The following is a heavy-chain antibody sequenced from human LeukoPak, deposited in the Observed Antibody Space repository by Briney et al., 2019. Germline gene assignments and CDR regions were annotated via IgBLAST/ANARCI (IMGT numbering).Heavy chain of an antibody. CDR3: ARRVHWFDP. V-gene: IGHV4-39*01. Sequence: SETLSLTCTVPGGSISSSSYSWGWIRQPPGRGLERIGIIYSSGSTYYNPSLKSRVTIFVDTSKSQFSLKLSSVTAADTAVYYCARRVHWFDPWGQGTLVTVSS. CDR1: GGSISSSSYS. CDR2: IYSSGST. J-gene: IGHJ5*02. D-gene: IGHD3-10*01.